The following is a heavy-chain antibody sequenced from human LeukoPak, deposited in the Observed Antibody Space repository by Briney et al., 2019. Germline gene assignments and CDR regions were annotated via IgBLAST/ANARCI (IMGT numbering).Heavy chain of an antibody. D-gene: IGHD6-13*01. J-gene: IGHJ4*02. CDR2: ISGSGGST. Sequence: HPSETLSLTCTVSGGSISSSSYFWGWIRQAPGKGLEWVSAISGSGGSTYYADSVKGRFTISRDNSKNTLYLQMNSLRAEDTAVYYCAKAWGSWYVRGLDYWGQGTLVTVSS. V-gene: IGHV3-23*01. CDR1: GGSISSSSYF. CDR3: AKAWGSWYVRGLDY.